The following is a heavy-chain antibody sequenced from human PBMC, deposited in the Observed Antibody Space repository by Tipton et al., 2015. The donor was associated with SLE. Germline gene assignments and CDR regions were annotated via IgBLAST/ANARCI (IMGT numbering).Heavy chain of an antibody. CDR1: GYSFTNYW. Sequence: VQLVQSGAEVKKPGESLKISCKGSGYSFTNYWIGWVRQMPGKGLEWMGIIYPGDSDTRYSPSFQGQVTISADKSISTAYLQWSSLKASDTAMYYCARHPTVTTNGLYFQNWGQGTLVTVSS. J-gene: IGHJ1*01. CDR2: IYPGDSDT. CDR3: ARHPTVTTNGLYFQN. D-gene: IGHD4-17*01. V-gene: IGHV5-51*01.